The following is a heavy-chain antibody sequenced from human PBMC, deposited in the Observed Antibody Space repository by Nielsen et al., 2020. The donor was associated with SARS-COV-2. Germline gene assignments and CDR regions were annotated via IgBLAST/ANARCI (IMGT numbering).Heavy chain of an antibody. CDR3: ARDRSITSRHYSYFYFMDV. V-gene: IGHV1-58*01. D-gene: IGHD2-2*01. CDR2: VDVGSGNT. J-gene: IGHJ6*02. Sequence: SVKVSCKASGFIFTTATVQWVRQARGQRLEWIGWVDVGSGNTNYAQKFQERVTMTRDTSASTAYMELSSLRSEDTAVYYCARDRSITSRHYSYFYFMDVWGQGTTVTVSS. CDR1: GFIFTTAT.